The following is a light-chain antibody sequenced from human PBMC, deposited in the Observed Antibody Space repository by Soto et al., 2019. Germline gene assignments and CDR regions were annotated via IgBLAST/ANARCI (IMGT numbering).Light chain of an antibody. CDR1: QCVLYSSNNKNY. CDR2: GAS. V-gene: IGKV4-1*01. Sequence: DIVMTHTRHSLPQFLGESANINRKSSQCVLYSSNNKNYLAWYQQKPGQPPRLLIYGASSRAAGIPARFSGSGSGTDFTLTINRLEPEDFAVYYCQQYVTSRRTFGPGTKVDIK. J-gene: IGKJ1*01. CDR3: QQYVTSRRT.